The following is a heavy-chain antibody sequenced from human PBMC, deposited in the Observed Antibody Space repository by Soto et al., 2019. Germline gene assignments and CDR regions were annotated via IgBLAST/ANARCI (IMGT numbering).Heavy chain of an antibody. CDR3: ARESRAPPLYNWFDP. V-gene: IGHV3-20*04. CDR1: GFTFDEYA. CDR2: INWNGGSK. Sequence: GGSLRLSCAASGFTFDEYALTWVRQAPGKGLEWVAGINWNGGSKGYADSVKGRFTISRDNAKNSLYLQMNSLRDEDTAVYYCARESRAPPLYNWFDPWGQGTLVTVSS. J-gene: IGHJ5*02.